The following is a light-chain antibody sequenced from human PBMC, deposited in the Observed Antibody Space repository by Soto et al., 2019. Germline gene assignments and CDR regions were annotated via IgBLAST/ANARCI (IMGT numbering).Light chain of an antibody. V-gene: IGKV3-15*01. CDR2: GAS. CDR1: QSISDT. J-gene: IGKJ1*01. CDR3: QQYNKWPRT. Sequence: EIVITEAPSTLCVSPGGRATFSCRARQSISDTLAWYQQKPGQAPRLLIYGASTRATGVPDRFSGSGSGTEFTLTVSSLQSEDLTVYYCQQYNKWPRTFGQGTKVDI.